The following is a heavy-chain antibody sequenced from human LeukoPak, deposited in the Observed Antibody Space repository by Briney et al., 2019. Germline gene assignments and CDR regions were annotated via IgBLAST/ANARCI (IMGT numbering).Heavy chain of an antibody. Sequence: GGSLRLSCAASGFTFSSYGMHWVRQAPGKGLVWVSRINSDGSSTSYADSVKGRFTISRDNAKNTLYLQMNSLRAEDTAVYYCARDSSGWVVRFWGQGTLVTVSS. D-gene: IGHD6-19*01. CDR2: INSDGSST. CDR3: ARDSSGWVVRF. CDR1: GFTFSSYG. J-gene: IGHJ4*02. V-gene: IGHV3-74*01.